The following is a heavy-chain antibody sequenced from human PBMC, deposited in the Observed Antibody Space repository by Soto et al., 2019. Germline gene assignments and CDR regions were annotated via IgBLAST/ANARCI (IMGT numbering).Heavy chain of an antibody. V-gene: IGHV3-33*01. J-gene: IGHJ6*02. Sequence: EGSLRLCCEATGFNIKNYGMDWVRQAPGKGLQGVAGICDDGSKESYTASVKGRFTISRDNPNNRLSPLLNNLTYADTAVYYCGRHGLSFCSRTSCPLAYYGLDXWGQGTTVPAS. CDR1: GFNIKNYG. CDR2: ICDDGSKE. CDR3: GRHGLSFCSRTSCPLAYYGLDX. D-gene: IGHD2-2*01.